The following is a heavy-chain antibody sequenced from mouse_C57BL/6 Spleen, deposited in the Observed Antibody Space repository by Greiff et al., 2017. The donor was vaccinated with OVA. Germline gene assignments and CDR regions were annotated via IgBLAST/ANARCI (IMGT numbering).Heavy chain of an antibody. CDR2: INPNNGGT. Sequence: VQLQQSGPELVKPGASVKIPCKASGYTFTDYNMDWVKQSHGKSLEWIGDINPNNGGTIYNQKFKGKATLTVDKSSSTAYMELRSLTSEDTAVYYCARSHTVPWYFDVWGTGTTVTVSS. D-gene: IGHD1-1*01. J-gene: IGHJ1*03. CDR1: GYTFTDYN. V-gene: IGHV1-18*01. CDR3: ARSHTVPWYFDV.